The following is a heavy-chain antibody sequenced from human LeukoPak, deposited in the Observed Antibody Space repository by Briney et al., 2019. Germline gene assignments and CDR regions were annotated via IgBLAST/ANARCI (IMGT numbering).Heavy chain of an antibody. V-gene: IGHV4-31*03. D-gene: IGHD3-16*02. CDR1: GGSISSGGYY. CDR2: IYYSGST. Sequence: PSQTLSLTCTVSGGSISSGGYYWSWIRQHPGKGLEWIGYIYYSGSTYYNPSLKSRVTISVDTSKNQFSLKLSSVTAADTAVHYCARAGDYVWGSYRQGAFDIWGQGTMVTVSS. CDR3: ARAGDYVWGSYRQGAFDI. J-gene: IGHJ3*02.